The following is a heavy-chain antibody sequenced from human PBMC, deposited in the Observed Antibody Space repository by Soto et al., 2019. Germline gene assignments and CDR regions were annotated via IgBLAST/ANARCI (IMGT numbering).Heavy chain of an antibody. D-gene: IGHD1-1*01. CDR3: ARESEDLNSYFEY. CDR1: GFTFTRYS. CDR2: ISSTTNYI. V-gene: IGHV3-21*01. J-gene: IGHJ4*02. Sequence: PEWSLRLSCAASGFTFTRYSMNLVRQAPGKGLEWVSSISSTTNYIYYAGSMKGRFTVSRDNAKNSVYLEMNSLSAEDTAVYYCARESEDLNSYFEYFRKGPLFTVSS.